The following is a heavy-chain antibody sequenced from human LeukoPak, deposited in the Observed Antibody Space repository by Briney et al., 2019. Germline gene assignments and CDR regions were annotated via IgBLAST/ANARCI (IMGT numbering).Heavy chain of an antibody. CDR3: ALVVEMATSGVDY. J-gene: IGHJ4*02. CDR2: IRYDGSNK. Sequence: GGSLRLSCVASGFTFDDYAMHWVRQAPGKGLEWVAFIRYDGSNKYYADSVKGRFTISRDNSKNTLYLQMNSLRAEDTAVYYCALVVEMATSGVDYWGQGTLVTVSS. D-gene: IGHD5-24*01. V-gene: IGHV3-30*02. CDR1: GFTFDDYA.